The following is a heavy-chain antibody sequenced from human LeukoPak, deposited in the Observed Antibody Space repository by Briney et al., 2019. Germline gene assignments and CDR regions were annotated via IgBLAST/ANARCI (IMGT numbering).Heavy chain of an antibody. CDR3: ARVGKNGWDFDH. D-gene: IGHD6-19*01. CDR2: IDEGANVK. Sequence: GGSLRLSCAVSGFTFSDYYMNWIRQAPGKGLEWLANIDEGANVKFYVDSVKGRFIISRDNTKNSLYLQMSILRAEDTALYYCARVGKNGWDFDHWGQGTLVTVSS. CDR1: GFTFSDYY. J-gene: IGHJ4*02. V-gene: IGHV3-7*01.